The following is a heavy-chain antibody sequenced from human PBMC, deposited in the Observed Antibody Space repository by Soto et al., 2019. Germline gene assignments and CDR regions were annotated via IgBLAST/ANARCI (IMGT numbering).Heavy chain of an antibody. CDR1: GGSISTYY. Sequence: SETLSLTCTVSGGSISTYYWNWIRQPPGKGLEWIGYIYYSGSTRYNSSLQSRVTMSVDTSKNQFSLRLSSVTAADTAVDYCAANWNYDWFDPWGKGTLVTVSS. D-gene: IGHD1-7*01. CDR3: AANWNYDWFDP. J-gene: IGHJ5*02. CDR2: IYYSGST. V-gene: IGHV4-59*12.